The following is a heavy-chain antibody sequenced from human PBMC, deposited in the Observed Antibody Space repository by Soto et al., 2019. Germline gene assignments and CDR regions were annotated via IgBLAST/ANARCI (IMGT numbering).Heavy chain of an antibody. J-gene: IGHJ4*02. CDR2: IYYSGST. CDR1: GGSISSGGYY. D-gene: IGHD2-2*01. Sequence: QVHLQESGPGLVKPSQTLSLTCTVSGGSISSGGYYWSWIRQHPGKGLEWIGYIYYSGSTYYNPSLKSRVTISVDTSKNQCSLKLSSVTAADTAVYYCARDLGYCSSTSCYAYYFDYWGQGTLVTVSS. CDR3: ARDLGYCSSTSCYAYYFDY. V-gene: IGHV4-31*03.